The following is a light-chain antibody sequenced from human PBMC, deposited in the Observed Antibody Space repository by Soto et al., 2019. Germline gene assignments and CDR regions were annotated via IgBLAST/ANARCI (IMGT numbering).Light chain of an antibody. CDR1: QSLQHSNRYNY. CDR3: MQALQTPLT. Sequence: DIVMTQSPLSLPVTPGEAASISCRSSQSLQHSNRYNYLDWYLQKSGQSPQLLIYLGSNRASGVPDRFSGSGSGTDFTLKISRVEAEDVGVYYCMQALQTPLTFGGGTKVEIK. CDR2: LGS. V-gene: IGKV2-28*01. J-gene: IGKJ4*01.